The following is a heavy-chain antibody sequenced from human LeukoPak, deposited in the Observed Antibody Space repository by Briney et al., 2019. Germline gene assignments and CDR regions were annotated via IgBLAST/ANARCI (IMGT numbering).Heavy chain of an antibody. D-gene: IGHD5-18*01. Sequence: SETLSLTCTVSGGSISSYYWSWIRQPPGQGLEWIGYIYYSGSTNYNPSLKSRVTISEDRSKNQFSLKLSSVTAADTAVYYCAKVRGYSYGHNWFDPWGQGTLVTVSS. CDR3: AKVRGYSYGHNWFDP. CDR1: GGSISSYY. V-gene: IGHV4-59*01. CDR2: IYYSGST. J-gene: IGHJ5*02.